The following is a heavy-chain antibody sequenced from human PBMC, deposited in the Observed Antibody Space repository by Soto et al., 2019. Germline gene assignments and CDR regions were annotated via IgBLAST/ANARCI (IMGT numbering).Heavy chain of an antibody. CDR1: GDSISRSNYY. CDR3: ARDFTDSSGPTLGMGV. CDR2: IYYSGST. J-gene: IGHJ6*02. Sequence: SETLSLTCTVSGDSISRSNYYWVWIRLPPGKGLEWIGSIYYSGSTYYNPTLKSRVTISVDTSKSQFSLKLSSVTAADTAVYYCARDFTDSSGPTLGMGVWGQGTTVTVS. V-gene: IGHV4-31*02. D-gene: IGHD6-19*01.